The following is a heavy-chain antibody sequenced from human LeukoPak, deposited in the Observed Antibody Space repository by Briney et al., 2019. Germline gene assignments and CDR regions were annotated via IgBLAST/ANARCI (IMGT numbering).Heavy chain of an antibody. J-gene: IGHJ4*02. Sequence: PGGSLRLSCAASGFTFSNYAMSWVRQAPGKGLEWVSAVSGRDTSTYYTDSVQGRFTISRDNSKNTLYLQMNSLSAEDTAIYYCAKWGDYDVLTGYYDSDYWGQGTLVTVSS. V-gene: IGHV3-23*01. D-gene: IGHD3-9*01. CDR2: VSGRDTST. CDR3: AKWGDYDVLTGYYDSDY. CDR1: GFTFSNYA.